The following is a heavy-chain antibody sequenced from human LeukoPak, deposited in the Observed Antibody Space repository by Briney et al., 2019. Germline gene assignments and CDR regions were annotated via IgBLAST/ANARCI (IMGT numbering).Heavy chain of an antibody. J-gene: IGHJ4*02. V-gene: IGHV4-39*01. D-gene: IGHD6-13*01. CDR3: ASPIATDGLDY. Sequence: PSETLSLTCTVSGGSISSSSYYWGWIRRPPGKGLEWIGSIFYSGSTYYNPSLQSRVTISVDTSKNQFSLKLSSVTAADTAVYYCASPIATDGLDYWGQGTLVTVSS. CDR2: IFYSGST. CDR1: GGSISSSSYY.